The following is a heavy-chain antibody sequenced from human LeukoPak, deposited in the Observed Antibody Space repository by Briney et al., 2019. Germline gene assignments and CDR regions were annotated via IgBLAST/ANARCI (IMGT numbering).Heavy chain of an antibody. CDR3: AKGEHDSSGYYAEYFQH. CDR1: GFTFSSYA. J-gene: IGHJ1*01. Sequence: PGGSLRLSCAASGFTFSSYAMSWVRQAPGKGLEWVSAISGSGGSTYYADSVKGRFTISRDNSKNTLYLQMNSLRAEDTAVYYCAKGEHDSSGYYAEYFQHWGQGTLVTVSS. V-gene: IGHV3-23*01. D-gene: IGHD3-22*01. CDR2: ISGSGGST.